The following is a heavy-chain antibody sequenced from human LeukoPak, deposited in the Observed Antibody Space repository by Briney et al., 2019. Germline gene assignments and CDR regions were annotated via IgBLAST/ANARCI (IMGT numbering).Heavy chain of an antibody. D-gene: IGHD2-21*01. Sequence: GGSLRLSCAASGFTFSSYSMNWVRQAPGKGLEWVSSISSSSSYIYYADSVKGRFTISRDNAKNSLYLQMNSLRAEDTAVYYCARDRVPYDYGDYWGQGTLVTVSS. J-gene: IGHJ4*02. CDR2: ISSSSSYI. CDR1: GFTFSSYS. CDR3: ARDRVPYDYGDY. V-gene: IGHV3-21*01.